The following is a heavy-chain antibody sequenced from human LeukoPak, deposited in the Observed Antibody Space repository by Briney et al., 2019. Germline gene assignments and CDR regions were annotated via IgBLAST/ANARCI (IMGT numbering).Heavy chain of an antibody. CDR2: IHYSGST. CDR1: GGSIMSRSYY. J-gene: IGHJ4*02. D-gene: IGHD3-22*01. CDR3: ASTTSGYWDY. Sequence: PSQTLSLTCTVSGGSIMSRSYYWGWIRQPPGKGLEWIGSIHYSGSTYYNPSLKSRVTVSADTPKNQFSLKLSSVTAVDTAVYYCASTTSGYWDYWGQGTLVTVSS. V-gene: IGHV4-39*01.